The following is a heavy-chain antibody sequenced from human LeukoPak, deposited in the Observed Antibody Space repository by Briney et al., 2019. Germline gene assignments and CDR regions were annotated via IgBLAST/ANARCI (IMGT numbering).Heavy chain of an antibody. CDR2: ISSSGSNI. CDR1: GFTFSSHE. D-gene: IGHD1-26*01. CDR3: ARDDLSGSYYDY. J-gene: IGHJ4*02. Sequence: PGGSLRLSCAASGFTFSSHEMNWVRQAPGKGLEWVSYISSSGSNIYYADSVKGRFTISRDNAKNSLYLQMNSLRAEDTAVYYCARDDLSGSYYDYWGQGTLVTVSS. V-gene: IGHV3-48*03.